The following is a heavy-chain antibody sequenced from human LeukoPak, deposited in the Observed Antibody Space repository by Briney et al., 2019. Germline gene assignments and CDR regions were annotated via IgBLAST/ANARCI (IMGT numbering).Heavy chain of an antibody. J-gene: IGHJ4*02. Sequence: GGSLRLSCAASGFTFSSYDMHWVRQAPDKGLEWVAVTSYDGSNKFSADSVKGRFTISRDNSKNTLYLQMNSLRVEDTAVYYCARGRPHGNDYWGQGTLVTVSS. D-gene: IGHD4-23*01. CDR1: GFTFSSYD. V-gene: IGHV3-30*03. CDR2: TSYDGSNK. CDR3: ARGRPHGNDY.